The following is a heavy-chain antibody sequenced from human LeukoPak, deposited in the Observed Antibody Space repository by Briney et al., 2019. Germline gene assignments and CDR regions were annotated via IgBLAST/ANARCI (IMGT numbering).Heavy chain of an antibody. CDR1: GGSISSSNYY. Sequence: PSETLSLTCTISGGSISSSNYYWGWIRQPPGKGLEWIGTIYYSVSTYYNPSLKSRVTISVDTSKNQFSLKLSSVTAADTAVYYCARDRRSDAFDIWGQGTMVTVSS. D-gene: IGHD4-17*01. V-gene: IGHV4-39*02. CDR3: ARDRRSDAFDI. J-gene: IGHJ3*02. CDR2: IYYSVST.